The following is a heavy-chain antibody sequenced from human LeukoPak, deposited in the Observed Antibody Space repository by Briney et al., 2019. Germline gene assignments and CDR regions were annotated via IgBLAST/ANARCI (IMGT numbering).Heavy chain of an antibody. CDR2: ISSSSSYI. Sequence: GGSLRLSCAASGFTFSSYSMNWVRQAPGKGLEWVSSISSSSSYIYYADSVKGRFTISRDNAKNSLYLQMNSLRAEDTAVYYCARVPKSLNTSLEGRWGQGTLVTVSS. D-gene: IGHD1-1*01. CDR1: GFTFSSYS. V-gene: IGHV3-21*01. CDR3: ARVPKSLNTSLEGR. J-gene: IGHJ4*02.